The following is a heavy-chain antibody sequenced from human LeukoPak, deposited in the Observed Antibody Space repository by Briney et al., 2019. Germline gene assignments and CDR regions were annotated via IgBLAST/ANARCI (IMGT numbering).Heavy chain of an antibody. V-gene: IGHV3-30*19. CDR3: ARGGGTIVRGATARVDY. D-gene: IGHD3-10*01. Sequence: GGSLRLSCAASGFTFSSYGMHWVRQAPGKGLEWVAVISFDGSDEYYADSVKGRFTISRDNSKNTLFLQMNSLRAEDTAVYYCARGGGTIVRGATARVDYWGQGTLVTVSS. CDR1: GFTFSSYG. J-gene: IGHJ4*02. CDR2: ISFDGSDE.